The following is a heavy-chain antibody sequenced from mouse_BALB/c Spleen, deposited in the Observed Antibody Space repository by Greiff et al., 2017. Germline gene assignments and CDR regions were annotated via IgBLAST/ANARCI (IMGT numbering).Heavy chain of an antibody. CDR1: GFTFSSFG. V-gene: IGHV5-17*02. Sequence: EVQRVESGGGLVQPGGSRKLSCAASGFTFSSFGMHWVRQAPEKGLEWVAYISSGSSTIYYADTVKGRFTISRDNPKNTLFLQMTSLRSEDTAMYYCARGKGYFDYWGQGTTLTVSS. CDR2: ISSGSSTI. CDR3: ARGKGYFDY. J-gene: IGHJ2*01.